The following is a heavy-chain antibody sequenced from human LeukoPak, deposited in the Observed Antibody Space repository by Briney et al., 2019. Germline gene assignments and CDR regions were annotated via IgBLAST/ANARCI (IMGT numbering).Heavy chain of an antibody. J-gene: IGHJ5*02. Sequence: ASVKVSCKASGYTFTSYGISWVRQAPGQGLEWMGWISAYNGNTNYEQKLQGRVTMTTDTSTSTAYMELRSLRSDDTAVYYCARVITGNNWFDPWGQGTLVTVSS. CDR2: ISAYNGNT. D-gene: IGHD1-20*01. CDR1: GYTFTSYG. V-gene: IGHV1-18*01. CDR3: ARVITGNNWFDP.